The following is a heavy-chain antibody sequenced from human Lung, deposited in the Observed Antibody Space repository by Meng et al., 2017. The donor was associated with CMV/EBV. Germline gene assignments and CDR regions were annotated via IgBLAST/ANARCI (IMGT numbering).Heavy chain of an antibody. Sequence: ASVKVSCKASGYTFTAHYFHWVRQAPGQELEWMGWIHPHRGYTNYAQQFQGRVTLTRDTSINTGYMELTRLTSDDTAVYYCARDNNWGPDYWGQGTLVTVSS. V-gene: IGHV1-2*02. CDR3: ARDNNWGPDY. J-gene: IGHJ4*02. D-gene: IGHD7-27*01. CDR1: GYTFTAHY. CDR2: IHPHRGYT.